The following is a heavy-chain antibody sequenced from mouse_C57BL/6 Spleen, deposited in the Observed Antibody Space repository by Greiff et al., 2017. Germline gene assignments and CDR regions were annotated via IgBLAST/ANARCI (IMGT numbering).Heavy chain of an antibody. CDR2: IDPSDSYT. D-gene: IGHD4-1*01. CDR3: ARFPKLGGYAMDY. Sequence: QVQLQQSGAELVKPGASVKLSCKASGYTFTSYWMQWVKQRPGQGLEWIGEIDPSDSYTNYNQKFKGKATLTVDTSSSTAYMQLSSLTSEDSAVYYCARFPKLGGYAMDYWGQGTSVTVSS. V-gene: IGHV1-50*01. J-gene: IGHJ4*01. CDR1: GYTFTSYW.